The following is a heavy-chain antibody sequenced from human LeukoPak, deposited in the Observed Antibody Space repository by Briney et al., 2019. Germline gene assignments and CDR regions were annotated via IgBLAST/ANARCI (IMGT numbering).Heavy chain of an antibody. V-gene: IGHV1-2*06. CDR2: INPNSGGT. CDR3: ATTPGGYCSSTSCYHYYYYYMDV. CDR1: GYTFAGYY. Sequence: EASVKVSCKASGYTFAGYYMHWVRQAPGQGLEWMGRINPNSGGTNYAQKFQGRVTMTRDTSISTAYMELSRLRSDDTAVYYCATTPGGYCSSTSCYHYYYYYMDVWGKGTTVTVSS. D-gene: IGHD2-2*01. J-gene: IGHJ6*03.